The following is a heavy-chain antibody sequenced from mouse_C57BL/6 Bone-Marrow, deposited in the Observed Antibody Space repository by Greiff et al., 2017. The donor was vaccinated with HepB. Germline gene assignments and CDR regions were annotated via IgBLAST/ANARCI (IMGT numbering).Heavy chain of an antibody. J-gene: IGHJ2*01. Sequence: QVQLQQPGAELVMPEASVKLSCKASGYTFTSYWMHWVKQRPGQGLEWIGEIDPSDSYTNYNQKFKGKSTLTVDKSSSTAYMQLSSLTSEDSAVYYCARGGIYYGSFDYWGQGTTLTVSS. CDR2: IDPSDSYT. V-gene: IGHV1-69*01. CDR1: GYTFTSYW. CDR3: ARGGIYYGSFDY. D-gene: IGHD1-1*01.